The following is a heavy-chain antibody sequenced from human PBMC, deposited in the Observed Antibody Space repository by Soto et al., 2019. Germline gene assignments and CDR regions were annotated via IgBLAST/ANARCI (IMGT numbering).Heavy chain of an antibody. J-gene: IGHJ5*02. CDR3: ARSVFP. CDR1: GGSISSGGYY. CDR2: IYYSGST. Sequence: QVQLQESGPGLVKPSQTLSLTCTVSGGSISSGGYYWTWIRQHPGKGLEWIGYIYYSGSTYYNPSLNTRLTLSVDTSKTQFSLKPGSVTAAATAVYYCARSVFPWGQGTLVTVSS. V-gene: IGHV4-31*03.